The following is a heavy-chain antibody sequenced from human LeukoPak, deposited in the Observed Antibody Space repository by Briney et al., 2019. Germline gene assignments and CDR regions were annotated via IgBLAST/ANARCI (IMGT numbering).Heavy chain of an antibody. V-gene: IGHV3-33*01. Sequence: QVQLVESGGGVVQPGRSLRLSCAASGFTFSSYGMHWVRQAPGKGLEWVAVIWYDGSNKYYADSVKGRFTISRDNSKNTLYLQMNSLRAEDTAVYYCARDQGSGTYGGYDYWGQGTLVTVSS. CDR3: ARDQGSGTYGGYDY. D-gene: IGHD3-10*01. CDR2: IWYDGSNK. CDR1: GFTFSSYG. J-gene: IGHJ4*02.